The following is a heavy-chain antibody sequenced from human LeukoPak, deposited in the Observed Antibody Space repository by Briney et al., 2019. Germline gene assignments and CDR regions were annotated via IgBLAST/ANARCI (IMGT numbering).Heavy chain of an antibody. D-gene: IGHD6-6*01. CDR3: ARGVGSSSDY. CDR1: GGSFSGYH. V-gene: IGHV4-34*01. J-gene: IGHJ4*02. CDR2: INHSGST. Sequence: PSETLSLTCAVYGGSFSGYHWSWIRQPPGKGLEWIGEINHSGSTNYNPSLKSRVTISVDTSKNQFPLKLSSVTAADTAVYYCARGVGSSSDYWGQGTLVTVSS.